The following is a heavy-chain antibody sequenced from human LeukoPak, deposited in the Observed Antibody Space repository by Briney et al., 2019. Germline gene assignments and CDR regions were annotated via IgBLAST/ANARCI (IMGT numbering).Heavy chain of an antibody. V-gene: IGHV4-31*11. CDR3: ARDVGGYYYENFEY. J-gene: IGHJ4*02. CDR2: ISYGGST. Sequence: TSETLSLTCAVSGGSISRGDHYWSWLPQLPGKGLDWIMYISYGGSTFYNPSLKLTVSISVDTSQSQFSLKFVSVAASDMSVYYCARDVGGYYYENFEYWGQGILVTVSS. CDR1: GGSISRGDHY. D-gene: IGHD3-22*01.